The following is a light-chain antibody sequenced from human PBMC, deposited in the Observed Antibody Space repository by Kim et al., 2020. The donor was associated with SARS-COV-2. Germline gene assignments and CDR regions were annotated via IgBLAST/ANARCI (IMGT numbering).Light chain of an antibody. CDR2: SAS. CDR1: QGITKH. V-gene: IGKV1-16*02. CDR3: LQYDSYPFT. Sequence: DIQMTQSPSSLSASVGDTVIITCRASQGITKHVAWFQQKPGKAPESLIYSASSLHSGVPSKFSGSGSGTDFTLTINSLEPEDFATYYCLQYDSYPFTLGGGTKLEI. J-gene: IGKJ4*01.